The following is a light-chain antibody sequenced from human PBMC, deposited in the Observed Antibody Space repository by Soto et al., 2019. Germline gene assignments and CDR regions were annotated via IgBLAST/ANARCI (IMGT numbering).Light chain of an antibody. CDR2: DAS. Sequence: DIQMTQSPSSLSASVGDRVTITCRASQSISSSFNWYQQKPGKAPKLLISDASTLEGGVPSRFSGSGSGTEFTLTISSLQPDDFATYYCQQYNTYWTFGQGTKVDIK. CDR1: QSISSS. CDR3: QQYNTYWT. V-gene: IGKV1-5*01. J-gene: IGKJ1*01.